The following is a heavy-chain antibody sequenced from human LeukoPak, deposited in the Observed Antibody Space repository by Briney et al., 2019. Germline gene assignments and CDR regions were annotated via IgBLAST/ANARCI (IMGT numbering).Heavy chain of an antibody. CDR1: GFTFSTKW. V-gene: IGHV3-7*04. CDR2: INQDGSDQ. D-gene: IGHD3-22*01. CDR3: ARDYSSGRDF. Sequence: PGGSLILSCAASGFTFSTKWMSWVRQAPGKGLEWVATINQDGSDQYYGDSVKGRLTISRDNAKNSLDLQMNSLRAEDTVVYYCARDYSSGRDFWGQGTLVTVSS. J-gene: IGHJ4*02.